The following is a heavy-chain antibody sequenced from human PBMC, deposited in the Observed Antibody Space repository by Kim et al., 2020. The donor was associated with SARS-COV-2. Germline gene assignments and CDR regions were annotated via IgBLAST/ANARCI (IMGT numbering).Heavy chain of an antibody. CDR3: AKDLRTQRRPFGELSLARYYFDY. CDR2: ISGSGGST. CDR1: GFTFSSYA. V-gene: IGHV3-23*01. J-gene: IGHJ4*02. D-gene: IGHD3-10*01. Sequence: GGSLRLSCAASGFTFSSYAMSWVRQAPGKGLEWVSAISGSGGSTYYADSVKGRFTISRDNSKNTLYLQMNSLRAEDTAVYYCAKDLRTQRRPFGELSLARYYFDYWGQGTLVTVSS.